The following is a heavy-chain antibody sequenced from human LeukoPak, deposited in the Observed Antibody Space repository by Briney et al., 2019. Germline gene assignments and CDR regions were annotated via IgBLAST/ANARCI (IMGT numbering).Heavy chain of an antibody. CDR1: GGSISSYY. D-gene: IGHD3-3*01. V-gene: IGHV4-59*08. J-gene: IGHJ6*02. CDR2: IYYSGNT. Sequence: SETLSLICTVSGGSISSYYWSWIRLPPGKGLEWIGYIYYSGNTNYNPSLKSRVTISVDTSKNQFSLKLSSVTAADTAVYYCARHVTLRFLEWLDVWGQGTTVTVSS. CDR3: ARHVTLRFLEWLDV.